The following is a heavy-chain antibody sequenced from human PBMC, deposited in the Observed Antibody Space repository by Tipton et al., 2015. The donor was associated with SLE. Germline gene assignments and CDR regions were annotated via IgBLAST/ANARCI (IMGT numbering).Heavy chain of an antibody. V-gene: IGHV4-31*03. J-gene: IGHJ6*02. Sequence: TLSLTCTVSGDSISNVGYYWGWIRQHPGKGLEWIGCIYYSGSTDYYDPSLESRVSISIDTSKNEFSLKLSSVTAADTAVYYCAREGDSSANFYYYGVNVWGQGTTVTVSS. CDR3: AREGDSSANFYYYGVNV. CDR2: IYYSGSTD. D-gene: IGHD2-21*01. CDR1: GDSISNVGYY.